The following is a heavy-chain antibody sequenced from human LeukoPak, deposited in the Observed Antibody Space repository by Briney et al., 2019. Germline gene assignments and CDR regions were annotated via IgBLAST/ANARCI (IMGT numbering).Heavy chain of an antibody. CDR1: GGSISGHY. D-gene: IGHD4-11*01. Sequence: SETLSLTCTVSGGSISGHYWSWIRQPAGKGLEWIGRIYMTGSTNYNPSLKSRVTMSVDMSKNQFSLKLSSVTAADTAVYYCARAPETTVIPLGYYYYYMDVWGKGTTVTVSS. V-gene: IGHV4-4*07. J-gene: IGHJ6*03. CDR3: ARAPETTVIPLGYYYYYMDV. CDR2: IYMTGST.